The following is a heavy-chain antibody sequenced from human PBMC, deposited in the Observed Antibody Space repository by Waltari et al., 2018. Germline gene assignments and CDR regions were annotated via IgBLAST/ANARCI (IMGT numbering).Heavy chain of an antibody. V-gene: IGHV4-39*07. Sequence: QLQLQESGPGLVKPSETLSLTCTVSGGSISSSSYYWGWIRQPPGKGLEWIGSIYYSGSTYYNPSLKSRVTISVDTSKNQFSLKLSSVTAADTAVYYCARESPSNHDAFDIWGQGTMVTVSS. D-gene: IGHD7-27*01. CDR1: GGSISSSSYY. CDR2: IYYSGST. CDR3: ARESPSNHDAFDI. J-gene: IGHJ3*02.